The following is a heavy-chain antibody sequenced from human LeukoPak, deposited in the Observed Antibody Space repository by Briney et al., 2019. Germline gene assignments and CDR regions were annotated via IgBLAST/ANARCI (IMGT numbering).Heavy chain of an antibody. CDR3: ARGGTGPRFYFDY. D-gene: IGHD3-16*01. V-gene: IGHV4-4*02. J-gene: IGHJ4*02. Sequence: PSGTLSLTCAVSGGSISSSNWWSWVRQPPGKGLEWIGEIYHSGSTNYNPSLKGRVTISVDKSKNQFSLRLSSVTAADTAVYYCARGGTGPRFYFDYWGQGTLVTVSS. CDR2: IYHSGST. CDR1: GGSISSSNW.